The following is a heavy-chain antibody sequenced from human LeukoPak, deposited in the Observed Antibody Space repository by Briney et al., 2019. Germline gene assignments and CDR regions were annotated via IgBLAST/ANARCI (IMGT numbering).Heavy chain of an antibody. V-gene: IGHV3-30-3*01. D-gene: IGHD2-2*01. CDR3: ARGRGYCSSTSCHSPDY. J-gene: IGHJ4*02. CDR2: ISYDGSDK. CDR1: GFTFSGYA. Sequence: PGGSLRLSCAASGFTFSGYAMYWVRQAPGKGLEWVAVISYDGSDKYYADSVKSRFTISRDNSKNTLYVQMNSLRAEDTAVYYCARGRGYCSSTSCHSPDYWGQGTLVTVSS.